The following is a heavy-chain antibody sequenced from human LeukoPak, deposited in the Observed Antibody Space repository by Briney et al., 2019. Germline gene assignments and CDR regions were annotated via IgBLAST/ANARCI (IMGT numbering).Heavy chain of an antibody. J-gene: IGHJ3*02. Sequence: GGSLRLPCAASGFTFSSSTMNWVSQAPGKGLEWVSAISGSGGSTYYADSVKGRFTISRDNSKNTLYLQMNSLRAEDTAVYYCAKALEYYYDSSGYSFDAFDIWGQGTMVTVSS. D-gene: IGHD3-22*01. CDR2: ISGSGGST. CDR3: AKALEYYYDSSGYSFDAFDI. V-gene: IGHV3-23*01. CDR1: GFTFSSST.